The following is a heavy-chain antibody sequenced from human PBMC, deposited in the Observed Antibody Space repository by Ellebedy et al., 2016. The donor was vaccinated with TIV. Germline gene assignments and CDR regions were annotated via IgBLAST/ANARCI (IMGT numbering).Heavy chain of an antibody. Sequence: GESLKISCTASGFTFSTSWMTWARQAPGKGLEWVASIKEDGNEIEYVDSVKGRFTISRENAKMSLFLQMNSLRPEDTAVYYCARIETMIRGDPIDYWGQGTLVTVSS. J-gene: IGHJ4*02. CDR1: GFTFSTSW. D-gene: IGHD3-10*01. CDR2: IKEDGNEI. V-gene: IGHV3-7*01. CDR3: ARIETMIRGDPIDY.